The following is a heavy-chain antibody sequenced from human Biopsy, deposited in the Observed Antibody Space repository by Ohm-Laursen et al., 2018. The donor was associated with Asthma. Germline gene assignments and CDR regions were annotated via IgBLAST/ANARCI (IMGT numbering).Heavy chain of an antibody. Sequence: GASVSASCTSLSPTFNTYVIGSARHAPGHGLGCLGGIDLVLGTTTYPQKFQDRVTFTTDDSTSTVYMELSSLRSEDTAVDYCARKAGSCISRACYSLDFWGQGTLVTVSS. CDR2: IDLVLGTT. J-gene: IGHJ4*02. V-gene: IGHV1-69*05. D-gene: IGHD2-15*01. CDR1: SPTFNTYV. CDR3: ARKAGSCISRACYSLDF.